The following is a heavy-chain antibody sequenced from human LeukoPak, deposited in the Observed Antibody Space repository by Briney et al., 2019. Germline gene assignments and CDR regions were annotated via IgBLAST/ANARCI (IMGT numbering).Heavy chain of an antibody. CDR2: ISYDGSNK. CDR1: GFTFSSYG. V-gene: IGHV3-30*18. Sequence: PGGSLRLSCAASGFTFSSYGMHWVRQAPGKGLEWVAVISYDGSNKYYADSVKGRFTISRDNSKNTLYLQMNSLRAEDTAVYYCAKMDPSRGSAYWGQGTLVTVSS. D-gene: IGHD2-2*01. CDR3: AKMDPSRGSAY. J-gene: IGHJ4*02.